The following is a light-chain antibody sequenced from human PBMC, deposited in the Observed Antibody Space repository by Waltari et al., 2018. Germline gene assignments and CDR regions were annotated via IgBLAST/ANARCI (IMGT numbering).Light chain of an antibody. CDR3: SSYAGSNNAV. V-gene: IGLV2-8*01. CDR1: SSDVGGYDY. J-gene: IGLJ7*01. Sequence: QSALTQPPSASGSPGPSITISCTGTSSDVGGYDYVSWYQQHPGKAPKLMIYEVSKRPSGVPDRFSGSKSGNTASLTVSGLQAEDEADYYCSSYAGSNNAVFGGGTHLTVL. CDR2: EVS.